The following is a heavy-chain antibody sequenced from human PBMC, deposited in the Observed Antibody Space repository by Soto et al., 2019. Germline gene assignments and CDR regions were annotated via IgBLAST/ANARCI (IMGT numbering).Heavy chain of an antibody. CDR2: INPNSGGT. CDR1: GYTFTGYY. J-gene: IGHJ5*02. CDR3: PRGFGAPMESRASYSYGHDNGFDP. V-gene: IGHV1-2*04. Sequence: QVQLVQSGAEVKKPGASVKVSCKASGYTFTGYYMHWVRQAPGQGLEWMGWINPNSGGTNYAQKFQGWVTMTRDTSSSTAYMELSRLRSDDTAVYYCPRGFGAPMESRASYSYGHDNGFDPWGQGTLVTVSS. D-gene: IGHD5-18*01.